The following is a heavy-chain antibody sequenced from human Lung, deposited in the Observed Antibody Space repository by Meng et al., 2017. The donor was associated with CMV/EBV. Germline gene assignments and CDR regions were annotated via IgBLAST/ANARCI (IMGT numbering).Heavy chain of an antibody. V-gene: IGHV3-23*04. D-gene: IGHD3-10*01. CDR1: GFSFSSYA. CDR2: LSGGGFTT. J-gene: IGHJ4*02. Sequence: DGELVEAGGGLGKPGGSLGLSCAGSGFSFSSYAMSWVRRAPGKGLEWLAALSGGGFTTYYADSVKGRFTISRHNSKNTLYLQVNSLRAEDTALYYCAKYSYGLGDYFDYWGQGALVTVSS. CDR3: AKYSYGLGDYFDY.